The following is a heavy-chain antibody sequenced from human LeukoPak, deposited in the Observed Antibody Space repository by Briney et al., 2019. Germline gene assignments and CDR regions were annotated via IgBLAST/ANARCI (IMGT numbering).Heavy chain of an antibody. CDR3: AREGATTAFDY. CDR1: GFTISHYW. D-gene: IGHD1-26*01. Sequence: PGGSLRLPCAASGFTISHYWMSWVRQAPGKGLEWVANIKQDESEQDFVDSVKGRFTISRDNAKNSLYLQMNSLRAEDTAVYYCAREGATTAFDYWGQGTLVTVSS. V-gene: IGHV3-7*03. CDR2: IKQDESEQ. J-gene: IGHJ4*02.